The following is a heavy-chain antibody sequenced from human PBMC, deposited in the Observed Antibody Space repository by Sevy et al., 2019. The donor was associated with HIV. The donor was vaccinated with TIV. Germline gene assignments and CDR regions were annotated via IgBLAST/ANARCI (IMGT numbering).Heavy chain of an antibody. D-gene: IGHD2-15*01. CDR2: ISWNSGSV. CDR3: AKGTAASRDTVRVVAANVFDQ. V-gene: IGHV3-9*01. Sequence: GGSLRLSCAASGFSFDDYAMHWVRQVPGKGLEWFSGISWNSGSVSYSDAVKGRFTVSRDNAKNSVYLQMKSLRPEDTALYDFAKGTAASRDTVRVVAANVFDQWGQGTLVTVSS. CDR1: GFSFDDYA. J-gene: IGHJ4*02.